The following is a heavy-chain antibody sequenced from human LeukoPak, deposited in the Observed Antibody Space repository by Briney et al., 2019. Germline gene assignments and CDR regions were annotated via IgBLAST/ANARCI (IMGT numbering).Heavy chain of an antibody. Sequence: ASVKVSCKASGYTFTDYYMHWVRQAPGQGLEWMGWIYPNSGGTNYAQKLQGRVTMTRDTSISTAYMELSRLTSDDTAVYYCAREPYGSGSFRTDYYYMDVWGKGTTVTISS. CDR1: GYTFTDYY. V-gene: IGHV1-2*02. CDR2: IYPNSGGT. D-gene: IGHD3-10*01. CDR3: AREPYGSGSFRTDYYYMDV. J-gene: IGHJ6*03.